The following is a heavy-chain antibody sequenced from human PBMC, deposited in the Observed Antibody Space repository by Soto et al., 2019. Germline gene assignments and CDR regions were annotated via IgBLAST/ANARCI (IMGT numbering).Heavy chain of an antibody. CDR1: GGSFSGYY. CDR2: INHSGST. J-gene: IGHJ5*02. CDR3: ARAVAAAGTGQRHNWFDP. Sequence: SETLSLTCAVYGGSFSGYYWSWIRQPPGKGREWIGEINHSGSTNYNPSLKSRVTISVDTSKNQFSLKLSSVTAADTAVYYCARAVAAAGTGQRHNWFDPWGQGTLVTVSS. D-gene: IGHD6-13*01. V-gene: IGHV4-34*01.